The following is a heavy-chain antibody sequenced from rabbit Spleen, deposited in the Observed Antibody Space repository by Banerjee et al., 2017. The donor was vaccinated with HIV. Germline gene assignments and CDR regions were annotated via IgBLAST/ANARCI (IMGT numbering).Heavy chain of an antibody. Sequence: QQQLEESGGGLVKPGGTLTLTCKASGIDFSSYYYMYWVRQAPGKGLEWIASIAAGGSGSAYYASWAKGRFTISKTSSTTVTLQMTSLTAADTATYFCARGPYDDDAGWVYALDLWGPGTLVTVS. CDR1: GIDFSSYYY. D-gene: IGHD4-2*01. V-gene: IGHV1S45*01. CDR3: ARGPYDDDAGWVYALDL. CDR2: IAAGGSGSA. J-gene: IGHJ6*01.